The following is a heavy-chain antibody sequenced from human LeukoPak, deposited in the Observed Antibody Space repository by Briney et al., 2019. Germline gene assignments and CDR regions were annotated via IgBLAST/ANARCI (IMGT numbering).Heavy chain of an antibody. J-gene: IGHJ4*02. CDR1: GFTFNSYG. D-gene: IGHD6-19*01. Sequence: AGGSLRLSCAASGFTFNSYGMHWVRQAPGKGLEWVAVIWYDGSNKYYADSVKGRFTISRDNSKNTLYLQMNSLRAEDTAVYYCARDWDLQSGWYIDYWGQGTLVTVSS. CDR2: IWYDGSNK. V-gene: IGHV3-33*08. CDR3: ARDWDLQSGWYIDY.